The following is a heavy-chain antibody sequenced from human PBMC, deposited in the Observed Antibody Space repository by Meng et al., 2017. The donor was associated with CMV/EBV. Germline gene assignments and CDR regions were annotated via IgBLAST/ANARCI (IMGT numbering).Heavy chain of an antibody. D-gene: IGHD3-9*01. J-gene: IGHJ5*02. CDR3: ARGRYFDWLSQDP. Sequence: ASVKVSCKASGYTFTGYYMLWVRPAPGQGLAWMGWINPNSGGTNYAQKFQGRVTMTRDTSISTAYMELSGLRSDDTAVYYCARGRYFDWLSQDPWGQGTLVTVSS. CDR2: INPNSGGT. CDR1: GYTFTGYY. V-gene: IGHV1-2*02.